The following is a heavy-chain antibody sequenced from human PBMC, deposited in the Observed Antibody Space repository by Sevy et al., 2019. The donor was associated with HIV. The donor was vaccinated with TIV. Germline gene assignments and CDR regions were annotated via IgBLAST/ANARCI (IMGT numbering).Heavy chain of an antibody. V-gene: IGHV3-30-3*01. CDR2: ISYDGSNK. D-gene: IGHD2-15*01. Sequence: GGSLRLSCAASGFTFSSYAMHWVRQAPGKGLEWVAVISYDGSNKYYADSVKGRFTISRDNSKNTLYMQMNSLRAEDTAVYYCARDGGGGYCSGGSCLYWFDPWGQGTLVTVSS. J-gene: IGHJ5*02. CDR3: ARDGGGGYCSGGSCLYWFDP. CDR1: GFTFSSYA.